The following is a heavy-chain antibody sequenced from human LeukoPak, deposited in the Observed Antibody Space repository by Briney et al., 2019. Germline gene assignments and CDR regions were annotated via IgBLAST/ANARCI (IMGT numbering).Heavy chain of an antibody. CDR2: IDPSDSYT. D-gene: IGHD3-10*01. J-gene: IGHJ6*02. CDR3: ARTKWFEKFLVGMDV. Sequence: GESLMISCKASGYNFTAYWITWVRQMPGKGLEWMGKIDPSDSYTNYSPSFQGHVTISTDKSFSTAYLQWSSLKASDTAMYYCARTKWFEKFLVGMDVWCLGTTVTVSS. CDR1: GYNFTAYW. V-gene: IGHV5-10-1*01.